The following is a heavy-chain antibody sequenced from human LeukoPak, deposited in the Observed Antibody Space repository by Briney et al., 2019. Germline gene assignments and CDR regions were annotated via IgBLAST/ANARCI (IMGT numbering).Heavy chain of an antibody. D-gene: IGHD2-2*01. Sequence: SETLSLTCAVYGGSFSGYYWSWIRQPPGKGLEWIGEINHSGSTNYNPSLKSRVTISVDTSKNQFSLKLSSVTAAVTAVYYCARGNCSSTSCMDYWGQGTLVTVSS. J-gene: IGHJ4*02. CDR2: INHSGST. CDR1: GGSFSGYY. V-gene: IGHV4-34*01. CDR3: ARGNCSSTSCMDY.